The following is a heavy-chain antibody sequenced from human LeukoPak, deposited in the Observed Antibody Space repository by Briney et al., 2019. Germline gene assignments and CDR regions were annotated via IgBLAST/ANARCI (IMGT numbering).Heavy chain of an antibody. CDR1: GGSISSYY. V-gene: IGHV4-59*13. J-gene: IGHJ4*02. D-gene: IGHD2-21*01. CDR2: IYYSGST. CDR3: ARSSSAIPLDY. Sequence: SETLSLTCIVSGGSISSYYWSWIRQSPRKGLEWIGDIYYSGSTNYNPSLKSRVTISIDTSKNQSSLRLNSMTAADTAVYFCARSSSAIPLDYWGQGTLVTVSS.